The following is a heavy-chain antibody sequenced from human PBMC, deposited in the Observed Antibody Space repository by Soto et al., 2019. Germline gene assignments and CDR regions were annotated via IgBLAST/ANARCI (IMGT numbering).Heavy chain of an antibody. CDR3: ARHGFGSLHGLVDV. J-gene: IGHJ6*02. Sequence: QVQLQESGPGLVKPSETLSLTCTVSGGSITNYYCSWFRQPPGKGLEWIGYIQYNGYSAYNLSLKRRVPMSRYPSKTQCSRRLESVTATDTAVYYCARHGFGSLHGLVDVGGQGTTVIVSS. CDR2: IQYNGYS. CDR1: GGSITNYY. D-gene: IGHD3-10*01. V-gene: IGHV4-59*08.